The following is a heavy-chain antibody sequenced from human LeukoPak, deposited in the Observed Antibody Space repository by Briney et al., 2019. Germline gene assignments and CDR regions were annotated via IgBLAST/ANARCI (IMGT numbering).Heavy chain of an antibody. CDR1: GDSVSSDSAA. Sequence: SQTLSLTRVISGDSVSSDSAAWNWIRQSPSRGLEWLGRTYYRSKWYNHYAVSVKSRITVNPDTSKNQFSLQLNSVTPEDTAVYYCARGWTFYFDYWGQGTLVTVSS. CDR2: TYYRSKWYN. CDR3: ARGWTFYFDY. D-gene: IGHD1-1*01. V-gene: IGHV6-1*01. J-gene: IGHJ4*02.